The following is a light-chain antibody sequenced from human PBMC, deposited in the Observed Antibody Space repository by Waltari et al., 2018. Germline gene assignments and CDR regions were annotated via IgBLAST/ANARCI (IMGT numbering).Light chain of an antibody. CDR3: QQRSNWPPLT. CDR1: QSVSSY. Sequence: EIVLTHSPPTLSLSPGEKATPSCRASQSVSSYLAWYQQKPGQAPRLLIYDASNRATGIPARFSGSGSGTDFTLTISSLEPEDFAVYYCQQRSNWPPLTFGGGTKVGIK. J-gene: IGKJ4*01. V-gene: IGKV3-11*01. CDR2: DAS.